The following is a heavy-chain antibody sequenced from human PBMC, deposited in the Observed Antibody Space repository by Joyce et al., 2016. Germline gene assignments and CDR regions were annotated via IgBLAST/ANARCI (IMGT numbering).Heavy chain of an antibody. CDR1: GFTFSSIW. J-gene: IGHJ4*02. D-gene: IGHD3-9*01. Sequence: EVQLVESGGGLVEPGGSLRLSCAASGFTFSSIWMSWVRQAPGKGRVWVAQINKDGSEKYYMDSVKGRFTIARDNAKNSLYLQMNSLRAEDTAVYYCARDATGTTFDYWGQGTLVTVSS. CDR3: ARDATGTTFDY. V-gene: IGHV3-7*01. CDR2: INKDGSEK.